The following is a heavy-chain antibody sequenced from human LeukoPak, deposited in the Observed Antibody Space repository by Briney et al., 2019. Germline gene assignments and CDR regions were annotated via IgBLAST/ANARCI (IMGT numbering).Heavy chain of an antibody. D-gene: IGHD6-13*01. V-gene: IGHV3-48*03. J-gene: IGHJ4*02. CDR1: GFTFSASE. CDR3: AKDTAAVSGFDD. CDR2: IDSSGSGK. Sequence: GGSLRLCCSASGFTFSASEMNWVRQAPGKGLEWVSFIDSSGSGKYYADSVKGRFTISRDNAKDSVHLQMNNLRDEDTAVYSCAKDTAAVSGFDDWGQGTLVTVSS.